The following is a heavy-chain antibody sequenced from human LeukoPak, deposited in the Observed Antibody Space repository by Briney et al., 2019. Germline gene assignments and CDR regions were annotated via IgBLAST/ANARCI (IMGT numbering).Heavy chain of an antibody. CDR2: IYYSGST. V-gene: IGHV4-39*02. J-gene: IGHJ4*02. Sequence: SETLSLTRTVSGGSISSSSYYWGWIRQPPGKGLEWIGSIYYSGSTYYNPSLKSRVTISVDTSKNQFSLKLSSVTAADTAVYYCARERGYYGSGSSGIDYWGQGTLVTVSS. CDR1: GGSISSSSYY. D-gene: IGHD3-10*01. CDR3: ARERGYYGSGSSGIDY.